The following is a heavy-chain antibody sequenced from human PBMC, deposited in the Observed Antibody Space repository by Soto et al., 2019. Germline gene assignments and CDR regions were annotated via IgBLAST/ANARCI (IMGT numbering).Heavy chain of an antibody. D-gene: IGHD3-22*01. J-gene: IGHJ4*02. Sequence: SETLSLTCAVYGGSFSGYYWSWIRQPPGKGLEWIGEINHSGSTNYNPSLKSRVTISVDTSKNQFSLKLSSVTAADTAVYYCARGLGTYYYDSSGYYYGFDYWGQGTLVTVSS. CDR2: INHSGST. CDR3: ARGLGTYYYDSSGYYYGFDY. V-gene: IGHV4-34*01. CDR1: GGSFSGYY.